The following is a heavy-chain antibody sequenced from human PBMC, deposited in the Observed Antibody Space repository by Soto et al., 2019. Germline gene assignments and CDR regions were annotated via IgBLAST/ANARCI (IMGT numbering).Heavy chain of an antibody. J-gene: IGHJ6*02. D-gene: IGHD3-3*01. CDR3: ATYLSEFGYYDFWRGYYSLGQGTPATPYGMDV. Sequence: SETLSLTCTLSGGSISSSRYYWGWIRQPPGKGLEWIGRIYYSGSTYYTPSLTSRATISVDTSKNQFSLKLSSVTAADTAVYSCATYLSEFGYYDFWRGYYSLGQGTPATPYGMDVWGQGTTLT. CDR1: GGSISSSRYY. CDR2: IYYSGST. V-gene: IGHV4-39*01.